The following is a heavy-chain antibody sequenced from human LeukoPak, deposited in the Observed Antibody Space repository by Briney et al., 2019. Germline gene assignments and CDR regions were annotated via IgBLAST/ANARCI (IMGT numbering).Heavy chain of an antibody. CDR1: GFTFSSYS. D-gene: IGHD3-9*01. Sequence: PGGSLRLSCAASGFTFSSYSMNWVRQAPGKGLEWVSSISSSSSYIYYADSVKGRFTISRDNAKNSLYLQMNSLRAEDTAVYYCTRSTVLRYFDWLFPDYWGQGTLVTVSS. V-gene: IGHV3-21*01. CDR3: TRSTVLRYFDWLFPDY. CDR2: ISSSSSYI. J-gene: IGHJ4*02.